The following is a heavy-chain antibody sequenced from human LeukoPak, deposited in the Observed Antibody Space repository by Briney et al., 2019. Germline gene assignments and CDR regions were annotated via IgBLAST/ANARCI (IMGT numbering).Heavy chain of an antibody. CDR2: IRCDGSNK. CDR3: AKVAGFGEPFYDAFDI. Sequence: GGSLRLSCAASGFTFSSYGMHWVRQAPGKGLEWVAFIRCDGSNKYYADSVKGRFTISRDNSKNTLYLQMNSLRAEDTAVYYCAKVAGFGEPFYDAFDIWGQGTMVTVSS. V-gene: IGHV3-30*02. CDR1: GFTFSSYG. D-gene: IGHD3-10*01. J-gene: IGHJ3*02.